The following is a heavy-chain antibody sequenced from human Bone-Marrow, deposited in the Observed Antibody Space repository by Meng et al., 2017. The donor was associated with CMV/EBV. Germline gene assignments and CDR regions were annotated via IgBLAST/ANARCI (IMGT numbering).Heavy chain of an antibody. CDR3: ARVGYCSSTSCSWGN. CDR2: ISSSSSYI. Sequence: GESLKISCAASGFTFSSYSMNWVRQAPGKGLEWVSYISSSSSYIYYADSVKGRFTISRDNAKNSLYLQMNSLRAEDTAVYYCARVGYCSSTSCSWGNWGQGTLVTVSS. D-gene: IGHD2-2*03. V-gene: IGHV3-21*05. CDR1: GFTFSSYS. J-gene: IGHJ4*02.